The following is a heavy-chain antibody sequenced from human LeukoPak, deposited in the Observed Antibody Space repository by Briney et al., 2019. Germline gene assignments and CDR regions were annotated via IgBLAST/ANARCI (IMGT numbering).Heavy chain of an antibody. J-gene: IGHJ4*02. CDR1: GYTFTIYG. CDR2: ISAYNGNT. Sequence: ASVTVSCKASGYTFTIYGISWVRQAPGQGLEWMGWISAYNGNTNYAQKLQGRVTMTTDTSTSTAYMELRSLRSDDTAVYYCARELLDYDSSGYYYGRLGYWGQGTLVTVSS. CDR3: ARELLDYDSSGYYYGRLGY. D-gene: IGHD3-22*01. V-gene: IGHV1-18*01.